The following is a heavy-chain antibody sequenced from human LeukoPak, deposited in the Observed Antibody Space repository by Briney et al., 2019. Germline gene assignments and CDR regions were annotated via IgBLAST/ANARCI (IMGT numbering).Heavy chain of an antibody. CDR3: ARRQYYGSGTYWFDP. CDR2: INHSGST. J-gene: IGHJ5*02. V-gene: IGHV4-34*01. CDR1: GGSFSGYY. Sequence: SETLSLTCAVYGGSFSGYYWSRIRQPPGKGLEWIGEINHSGSTNYNPSLKSRVTISVDTSKNQFSLKLSSVTAADTAVYYCARRQYYGSGTYWFDPWGQGTLVTVSS. D-gene: IGHD3-10*01.